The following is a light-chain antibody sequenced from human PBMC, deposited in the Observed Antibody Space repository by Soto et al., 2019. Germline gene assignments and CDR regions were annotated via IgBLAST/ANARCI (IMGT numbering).Light chain of an antibody. Sequence: QSVLTQPASVSGSPGQSXTISCTXTSXDVGGYNYVSWYQQHPGKAPKLMIYDVTNRPSGISNRFSGSKSGNTASLTISGLQAEDEADYYCSSYTSTSTYVFGTGTKLTVL. J-gene: IGLJ1*01. CDR3: SSYTSTSTYV. CDR2: DVT. CDR1: SXDVGGYNY. V-gene: IGLV2-14*01.